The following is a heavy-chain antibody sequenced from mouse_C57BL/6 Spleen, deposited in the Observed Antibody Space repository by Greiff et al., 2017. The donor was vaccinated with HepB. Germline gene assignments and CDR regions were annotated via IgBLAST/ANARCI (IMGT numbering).Heavy chain of an antibody. J-gene: IGHJ2*01. CDR3: ARWYYGSSYYFDY. D-gene: IGHD1-1*01. CDR1: GFTFSSYT. V-gene: IGHV5-9*01. CDR2: ISGGGGNT. Sequence: DVMLVESGGGLVKPGGSLKLSCAASGFTFSSYTMSWVRQTPEKRLEWVATISGGGGNTYYPDSVKGRFTISRDNAKNTLYLQMSSLRSEDTALYYCARWYYGSSYYFDYWGQGTTLTVSS.